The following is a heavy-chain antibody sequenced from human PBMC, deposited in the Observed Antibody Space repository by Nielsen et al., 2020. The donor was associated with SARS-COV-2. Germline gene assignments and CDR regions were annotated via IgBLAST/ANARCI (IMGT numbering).Heavy chain of an antibody. CDR3: ASRYCSSTSCYRSNGMDV. D-gene: IGHD2-2*01. J-gene: IGHJ6*02. Sequence: WVRQAPGQGLEWMGWINPNSGGTNYAQKFQGWVTMTRDTSISTAYMELSRLRSDDTAVYYCASRYCSSTSCYRSNGMDVWGQGTTVTVSS. CDR2: INPNSGGT. V-gene: IGHV1-2*04.